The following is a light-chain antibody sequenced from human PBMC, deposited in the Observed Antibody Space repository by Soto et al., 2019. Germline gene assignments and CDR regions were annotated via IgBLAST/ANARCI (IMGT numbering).Light chain of an antibody. Sequence: DIQMTQSPSTLSGYVGDRVTITCRASQTISSWLAWYQQKPGKAPKLLIYKASTLKSGVPSRFSGSGSGTEFTLTTSSLQPDDFATYYCQHYNSYSEAFGQGTKVDIK. J-gene: IGKJ1*01. CDR2: KAS. CDR3: QHYNSYSEA. V-gene: IGKV1-5*03. CDR1: QTISSW.